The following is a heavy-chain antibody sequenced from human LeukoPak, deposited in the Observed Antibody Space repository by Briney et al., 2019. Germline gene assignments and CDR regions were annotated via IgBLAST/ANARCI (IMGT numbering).Heavy chain of an antibody. D-gene: IGHD2-2*01. Sequence: GASVKVSCKASGYTFTGYYMHWVRQAPGQGLEWMGWINPNSGGTNYAQKFQGRVTMTRDTSISTAYMELSRLRSDDTAVYFCARPLAPAGANYYGMDVWGHGTTVTVSS. CDR1: GYTFTGYY. CDR2: INPNSGGT. J-gene: IGHJ6*02. CDR3: ARPLAPAGANYYGMDV. V-gene: IGHV1-2*02.